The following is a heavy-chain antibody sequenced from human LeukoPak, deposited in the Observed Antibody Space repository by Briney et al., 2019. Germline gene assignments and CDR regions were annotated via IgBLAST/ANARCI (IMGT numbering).Heavy chain of an antibody. CDR1: GYRFTSSD. Sequence: ASVKVSCKASGYRFTSSDINWVRPAPGQGLEWMGWINPDSGDTGYAEKFQDRLTIAGDTSITTAYMELTNLKSEDTAVYYCTRGWDLWGQGTLVTVSS. V-gene: IGHV1-8*03. CDR3: TRGWDL. CDR2: INPDSGDT. J-gene: IGHJ5*02.